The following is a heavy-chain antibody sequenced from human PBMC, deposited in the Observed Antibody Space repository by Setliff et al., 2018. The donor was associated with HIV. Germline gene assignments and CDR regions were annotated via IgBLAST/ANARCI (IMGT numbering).Heavy chain of an antibody. J-gene: IGHJ4*02. D-gene: IGHD2-15*01. CDR3: ARARGGNSEWSY. V-gene: IGHV3-74*03. Sequence: LRLSCAASGFTFSSYWMHWVRQVPGKGLVWVSRINSDGSSTTYADFVKGRFTISRDNAKNTLYLQMNSLRAEDSAVYSCARARGGNSEWSYWGQGTLVTVSS. CDR1: GFTFSSYW. CDR2: INSDGSST.